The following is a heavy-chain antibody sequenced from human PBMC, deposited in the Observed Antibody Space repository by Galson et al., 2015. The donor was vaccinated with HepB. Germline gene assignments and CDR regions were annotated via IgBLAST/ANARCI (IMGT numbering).Heavy chain of an antibody. CDR1: GFTFSSYA. D-gene: IGHD4-23*01. Sequence: SLRLSCAASGFTFSSYAMHWVRQAPGKGLEWVAVISYDGSNKYYADSVKGRFTISRDNSKNTLYLQMNSLRAEDTAVYYCARPDYGGNQMPFDYWGQGTLVTVSS. CDR3: ARPDYGGNQMPFDY. V-gene: IGHV3-30-3*01. CDR2: ISYDGSNK. J-gene: IGHJ4*02.